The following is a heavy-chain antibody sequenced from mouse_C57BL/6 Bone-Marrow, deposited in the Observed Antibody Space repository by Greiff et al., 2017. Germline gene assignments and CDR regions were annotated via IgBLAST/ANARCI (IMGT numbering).Heavy chain of an antibody. V-gene: IGHV5-9*01. Sequence: EVQLVESGGGLVKPGGSLKLSCAASGFTFSSYTMSWVRQTPEKRLEWVATISGGGGNTYYPASVKGRFTISRDNAKNTLYLQMSSLRSEDTALXYCARHGGFSWFAYWGQGTLVTVSA. CDR2: ISGGGGNT. CDR1: GFTFSSYT. CDR3: ARHGGFSWFAY. J-gene: IGHJ3*01.